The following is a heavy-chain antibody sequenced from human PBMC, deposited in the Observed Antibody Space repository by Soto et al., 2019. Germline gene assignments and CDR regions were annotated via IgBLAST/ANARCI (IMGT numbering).Heavy chain of an antibody. Sequence: EVQLVESGGGLVKPGGSLRLSCAASGFTFSSYSMNWVRQAPGKGLEWVSSISSSSSYIYYADSVKGRFTISRDNAKNSLYRQMNSLRAEDTAVYYCARDAVWFGELFGDSYYYYYMDVWGKGTTVTVSS. J-gene: IGHJ6*03. D-gene: IGHD3-10*01. V-gene: IGHV3-21*01. CDR1: GFTFSSYS. CDR2: ISSSSSYI. CDR3: ARDAVWFGELFGDSYYYYYMDV.